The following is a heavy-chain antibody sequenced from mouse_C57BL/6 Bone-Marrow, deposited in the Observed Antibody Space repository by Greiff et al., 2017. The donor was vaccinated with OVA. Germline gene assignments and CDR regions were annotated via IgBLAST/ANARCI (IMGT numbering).Heavy chain of an antibody. D-gene: IGHD1-1*01. V-gene: IGHV5-6*01. Sequence: EVKVVESGGDLVKPGGSLKLSCAASGFTFSSYGMSWVRQTPDKRLEWVATISSGGSYTYYPDSVKGRFTISRDNAKNTLYLQMSSLKSEDTAMYYCVITTVVAPFAYWGQGTLVTVSA. CDR1: GFTFSSYG. CDR3: VITTVVAPFAY. CDR2: ISSGGSYT. J-gene: IGHJ3*01.